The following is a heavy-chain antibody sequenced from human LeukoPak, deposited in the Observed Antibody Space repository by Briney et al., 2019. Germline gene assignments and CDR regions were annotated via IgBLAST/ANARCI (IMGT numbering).Heavy chain of an antibody. CDR3: VRDKISGWFVDQ. CDR1: GFTFSTYW. D-gene: IGHD6-19*01. V-gene: IGHV3-74*01. CDR2: ISSDGGNT. J-gene: IGHJ4*02. Sequence: GGSLRLSCAASGFTFSTYWMHWVRQAPGKGPVWVSRISSDGGNTTYADSVKGRFTISRDNAKNTLYLQMNSLRAGDAAVYYCVRDKISGWFVDQWGQGTLVTVSS.